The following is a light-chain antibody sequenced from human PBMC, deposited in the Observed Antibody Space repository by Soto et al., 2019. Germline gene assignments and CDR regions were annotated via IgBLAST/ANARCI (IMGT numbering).Light chain of an antibody. V-gene: IGKV3-20*01. Sequence: EIVLTQSPGTLSLSPGERATLSCRASQSVSSSYLAWYQQKPGQAPRLLIYGASTRATGIPARFSGSGSGTDFTLTISRLEPEDFAVYYCQQYLTSPKTFGQGTKVDIK. CDR3: QQYLTSPKT. J-gene: IGKJ1*01. CDR1: QSVSSSY. CDR2: GAS.